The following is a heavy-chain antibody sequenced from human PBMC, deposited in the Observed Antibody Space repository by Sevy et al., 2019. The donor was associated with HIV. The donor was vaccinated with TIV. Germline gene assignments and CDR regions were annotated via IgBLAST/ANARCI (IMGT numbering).Heavy chain of an antibody. J-gene: IGHJ4*02. D-gene: IGHD6-19*01. V-gene: IGHV3-9*01. CDR3: AKDTSRVVPGTGYFDY. CDR2: ISWNSATR. CDR1: GFTFEDSA. Sequence: GGSLRLSCAASGFTFEDSAMHWVRQAPGKGLEWVSGISWNSATRGYADSVKGRFTISRDNAKNSLYLQMNSLRTEDTALYYCAKDTSRVVPGTGYFDYWGQGTLVTVSS.